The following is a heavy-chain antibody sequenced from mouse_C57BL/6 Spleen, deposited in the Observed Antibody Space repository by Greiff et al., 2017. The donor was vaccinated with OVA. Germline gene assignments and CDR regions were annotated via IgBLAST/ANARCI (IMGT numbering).Heavy chain of an antibody. CDR1: GFSFNTYA. J-gene: IGHJ1*03. Sequence: DVMLVESGGGLVQPKGSLKLSCAASGFSFNTYAMNWVRQAPGKGLEWVARIRSKSNNYATYYADSVKDRFTISRDDSESMLYLQMNNLKTEDTAMYYCVRSIYYYGSSAHWYFDVWGTGTTVTVSS. V-gene: IGHV10-1*01. CDR3: VRSIYYYGSSAHWYFDV. D-gene: IGHD1-1*01. CDR2: IRSKSNNYAT.